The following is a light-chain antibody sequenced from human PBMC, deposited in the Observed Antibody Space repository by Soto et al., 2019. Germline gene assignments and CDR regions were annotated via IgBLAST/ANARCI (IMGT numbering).Light chain of an antibody. V-gene: IGKV1-9*01. J-gene: IGKJ4*01. CDR3: QQLNSYPLT. CDR2: GAS. Sequence: DIQLTQSPSFLSASVGDRVTITCRASQGISSDLAWYQQKPGKAPKLLTYGASNLQGGVSARFSGSGSGTEFTLTISSLQPEDLATDYCQQLNSYPLTFGGGTKVEIK. CDR1: QGISSD.